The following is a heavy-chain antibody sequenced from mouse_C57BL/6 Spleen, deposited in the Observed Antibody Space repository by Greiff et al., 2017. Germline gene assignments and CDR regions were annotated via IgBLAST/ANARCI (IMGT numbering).Heavy chain of an antibody. CDR1: GFTFSSYG. CDR3: ASFDGYPLGD. Sequence: EVMLVESGGDLVKPGGSLKLSCAASGFTFSSYGMSWVRQTPDKRLEWVATISSGGSYTYYPDSVKGRFTISRDNAKTTLYLQMSSLKSEDTAMYYCASFDGYPLGDWGQGTTLTVSS. J-gene: IGHJ2*01. V-gene: IGHV5-6*01. CDR2: ISSGGSYT. D-gene: IGHD2-3*01.